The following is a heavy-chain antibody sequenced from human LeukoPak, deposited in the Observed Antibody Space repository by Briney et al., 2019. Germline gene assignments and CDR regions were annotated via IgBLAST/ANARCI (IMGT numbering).Heavy chain of an antibody. J-gene: IGHJ6*02. Sequence: SETLSLTCTVSGGSISSYYWSWIRQPPGKRLEWIGYIYYSGSTNYNPSLKSRVTISVDTSKNQFSLKLSSVTAADTAVYYCARDGPRYDSEYYYYYYGMDVWGQGTTVTVSS. CDR1: GGSISSYY. CDR3: ARDGPRYDSEYYYYYYGMDV. CDR2: IYYSGST. D-gene: IGHD3-22*01. V-gene: IGHV4-59*01.